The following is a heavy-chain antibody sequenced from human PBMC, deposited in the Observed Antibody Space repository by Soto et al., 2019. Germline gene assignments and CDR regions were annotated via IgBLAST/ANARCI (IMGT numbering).Heavy chain of an antibody. J-gene: IGHJ6*02. V-gene: IGHV1-3*01. CDR2: INAGNGNT. D-gene: IGHD1-26*01. Sequence: ASVKVSCKASGYTFTNYAMHWVRQAPGQRLKWMGWINAGNGNTRYSQKFQGRFTISRDNSNSALYVQMNSLTGEDTAVYYCARTRSAWSDFHYYSLDVWGQGTTVTVSS. CDR3: ARTRSAWSDFHYYSLDV. CDR1: GYTFTNYA.